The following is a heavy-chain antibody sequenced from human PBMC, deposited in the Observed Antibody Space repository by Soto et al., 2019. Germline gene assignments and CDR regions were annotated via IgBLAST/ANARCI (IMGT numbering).Heavy chain of an antibody. Sequence: SETLSLTCTVSGGSISSGGYYWSWIRQHPGKGLEWIGYIYYSGSTYYNPSLKSRVTISVDTSKNQFSLKLSSVTAADTAVYYCARDRAIPRGTAYYYYYYMDVWGKGTTVTVSS. D-gene: IGHD3-16*01. CDR2: IYYSGST. CDR3: ARDRAIPRGTAYYYYYYMDV. CDR1: GGSISSGGYY. V-gene: IGHV4-31*03. J-gene: IGHJ6*03.